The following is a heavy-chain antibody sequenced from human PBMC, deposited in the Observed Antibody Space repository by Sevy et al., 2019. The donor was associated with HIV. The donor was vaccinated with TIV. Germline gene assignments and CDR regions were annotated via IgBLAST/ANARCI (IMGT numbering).Heavy chain of an antibody. CDR1: GFTFSSYG. Sequence: GGSLRLSCEASGFTFSSYGMHWVRQAPGKELEWVAVISFEGSDKYYADAVKGRFTISRDNSKNTLYLQMNSLRAEDKSMYYCARDGITNGWYRVYYFDYWGQGALVTVSS. D-gene: IGHD6-19*01. CDR2: ISFEGSDK. J-gene: IGHJ4*02. CDR3: ARDGITNGWYRVYYFDY. V-gene: IGHV3-30*19.